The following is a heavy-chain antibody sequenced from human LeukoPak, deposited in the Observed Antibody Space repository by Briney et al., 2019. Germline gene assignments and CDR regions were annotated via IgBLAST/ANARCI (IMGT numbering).Heavy chain of an antibody. CDR3: ASHTYYYDSSGPLDAFDI. J-gene: IGHJ3*02. CDR2: IYYSGST. Sequence: PSETLSLTCTVSGGSISSYYWSWIRQPPGKGLEWIGYIYYSGSTNYNPSLKSRVTISVDTSKNQFSLKLSSVTAADTAVYYCASHTYYYDSSGPLDAFDIWGQGTMVTVSS. CDR1: GGSISSYY. V-gene: IGHV4-59*08. D-gene: IGHD3-22*01.